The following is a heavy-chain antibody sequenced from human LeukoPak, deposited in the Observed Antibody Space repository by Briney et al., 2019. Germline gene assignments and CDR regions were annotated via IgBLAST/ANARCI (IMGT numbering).Heavy chain of an antibody. Sequence: PSETLSLTCAVYGGSFSGYYWSWIRQHPGKGLEWIGYIYYSGSTYYNPSLKSRVTISVDTSKNQFSLKLSSVTAADTAVYYCARVWSYYDSSGPTPPYYFDYWGQGTLVTVSS. D-gene: IGHD3-22*01. CDR3: ARVWSYYDSSGPTPPYYFDY. CDR1: GGSFSGYY. J-gene: IGHJ4*02. V-gene: IGHV4-31*11. CDR2: IYYSGST.